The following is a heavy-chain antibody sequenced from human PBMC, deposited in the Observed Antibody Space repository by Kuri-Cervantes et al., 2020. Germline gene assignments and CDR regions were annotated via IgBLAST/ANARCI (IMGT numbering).Heavy chain of an antibody. CDR2: IDWENDK. CDR3: AHRNYIAATFDY. V-gene: IGHV2-70*12. D-gene: IGHD6-13*01. Sequence: SGPTLVKPTQTLTLTCTFSGFSLSTHGMCVSWIRQPPGKALEWLALIDWENDKYYTTSLKTRLTISKDTSKNQVVLTMTNMDPVDTATYYCAHRNYIAATFDYWGQGTLVTVSS. CDR1: GFSLSTHGMC. J-gene: IGHJ4*02.